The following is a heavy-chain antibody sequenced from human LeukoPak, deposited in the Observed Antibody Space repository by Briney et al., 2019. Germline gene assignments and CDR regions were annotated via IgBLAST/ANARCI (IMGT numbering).Heavy chain of an antibody. Sequence: GGSLRLSCTASGFTISDYDMHWVRQATGKSLEWVSVIGIAGDTYYVGSVRDRFTISREDAKNSLYLQMNSLRAGDTAVYYCARAVAGTFFDYWGRGTLVTVSS. CDR3: ARAVAGTFFDY. D-gene: IGHD6-19*01. CDR1: GFTISDYD. V-gene: IGHV3-13*01. CDR2: IGIAGDT. J-gene: IGHJ4*02.